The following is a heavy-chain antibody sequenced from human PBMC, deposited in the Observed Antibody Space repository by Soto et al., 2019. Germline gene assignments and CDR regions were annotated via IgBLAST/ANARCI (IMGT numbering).Heavy chain of an antibody. CDR3: ARRDYGGNWGFDY. V-gene: IGHV4-39*01. J-gene: IGHJ4*02. Sequence: ETLSLTCTVSGGSISSSSYYWGWIRQPPGKGLEWIGSIYYSGSTYYNPSLKSRVTISVDTSKNQFSLKLSSVTAADTAVYYCARRDYGGNWGFDYWGQGTLVTVSS. CDR2: IYYSGST. D-gene: IGHD4-17*01. CDR1: GGSISSSSYY.